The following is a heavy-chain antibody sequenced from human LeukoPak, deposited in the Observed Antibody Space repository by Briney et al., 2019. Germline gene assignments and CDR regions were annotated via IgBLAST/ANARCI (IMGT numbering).Heavy chain of an antibody. D-gene: IGHD6-13*01. V-gene: IGHV4-34*01. CDR2: INHSGST. J-gene: IGHJ4*02. CDR3: ASPGSSSWRGFDY. Sequence: PSETLSLTCAVYGGSFSGYYWSWIRQPPGKGLEWIGEINHSGSTNYNPSLKSRVTISVDTSKNQFSLKLSSVTAADTAVYYCASPGSSSWRGFDYWGQGTLVTVSS. CDR1: GGSFSGYY.